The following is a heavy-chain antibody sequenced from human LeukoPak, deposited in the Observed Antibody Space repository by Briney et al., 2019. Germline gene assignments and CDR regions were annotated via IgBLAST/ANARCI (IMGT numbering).Heavy chain of an antibody. V-gene: IGHV4-59*01. D-gene: IGHD3-10*01. Sequence: SETLSLTCCVSGGSFSDFYWSWLRQPPGKGLEWIGYISYSGSTSYSPSLKGRVTISMDTSKNQFSLNLISVTAADTAVYYCARDSHSLRWYLWGRGTLVTVSS. CDR3: ARDSHSLRWYL. J-gene: IGHJ2*01. CDR2: ISYSGST. CDR1: GGSFSDFY.